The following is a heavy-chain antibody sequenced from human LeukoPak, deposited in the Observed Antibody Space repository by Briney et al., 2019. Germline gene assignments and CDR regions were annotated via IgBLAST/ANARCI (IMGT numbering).Heavy chain of an antibody. Sequence: SGGSLRLSCAASGFTFSSNAMNWVRQAPGEGLEWVANIKQDGSEKYYVDSVKGRFTISRDSAKNSLYLQMNSLRAEDTAVYYCARGPYSSSWYRYYYGMDVWGQGTTVTVSS. CDR1: GFTFSSNA. CDR2: IKQDGSEK. V-gene: IGHV3-7*01. D-gene: IGHD6-13*01. J-gene: IGHJ6*02. CDR3: ARGPYSSSWYRYYYGMDV.